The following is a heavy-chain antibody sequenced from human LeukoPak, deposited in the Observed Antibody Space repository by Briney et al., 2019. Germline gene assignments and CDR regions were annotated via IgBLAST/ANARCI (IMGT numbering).Heavy chain of an antibody. CDR3: ASDQGY. J-gene: IGHJ4*02. CDR1: GGSISSYY. CDR2: IYYSGST. V-gene: IGHV4-59*01. Sequence: KPSETLSLTCTVSGGSISSYYWSWIRQPPGKGLEWIGYIYYSGSTNYNPSLKSRVTISVDTSKNQFSLKLSSVTAAVTAVYYCASDQGYWGQGTLVTVSS.